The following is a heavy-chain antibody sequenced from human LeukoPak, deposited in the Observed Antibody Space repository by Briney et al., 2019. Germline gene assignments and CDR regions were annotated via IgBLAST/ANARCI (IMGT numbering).Heavy chain of an antibody. Sequence: GGSLRLSCATSGFSFSTYAMNWVRKAPGQGLEWVSIIIGTTYTNYAESVKGRFTVSRDNSKNTLYLQMNSLRAEDTAIYYCAKDRIPDGLYNFDNWGQGTLVTVSS. D-gene: IGHD5-24*01. J-gene: IGHJ4*02. V-gene: IGHV3-23*01. CDR1: GFSFSTYA. CDR3: AKDRIPDGLYNFDN. CDR2: IIGTTYT.